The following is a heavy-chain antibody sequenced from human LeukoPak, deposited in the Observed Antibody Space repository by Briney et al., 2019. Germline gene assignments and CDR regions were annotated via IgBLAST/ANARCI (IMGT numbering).Heavy chain of an antibody. J-gene: IGHJ6*04. V-gene: IGHV3-48*04. CDR1: GFTFSRYS. D-gene: IGHD3-10*02. CDR3: AELGITMIGGV. Sequence: GGSLRLSCAASGFTFSRYSMNWVRQAPGKGLDWVSYISSSGSTIYYADSVKGRFTISRDNAKNSLYLQMNSLRAEDTAVYYCAELGITMIGGVWGKGTTVTISS. CDR2: ISSSGSTI.